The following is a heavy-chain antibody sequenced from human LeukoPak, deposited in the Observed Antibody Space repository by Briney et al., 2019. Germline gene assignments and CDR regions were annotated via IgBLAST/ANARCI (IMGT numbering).Heavy chain of an antibody. J-gene: IGHJ4*02. Sequence: GGSLRLSCTVSGFTVSSNSMSWVRQAPGKGLEWVSFIYSDNTHYSDSVKGRFTISRDNSKNTLYLQMNSLRAEDTAVYYCAKDLKGRTPGGIVGATTPFDYFDYWGQGTLVTVSS. V-gene: IGHV3-66*03. CDR3: AKDLKGRTPGGIVGATTPFDYFDY. D-gene: IGHD1-26*01. CDR1: GFTVSSNS. CDR2: IYSDNT.